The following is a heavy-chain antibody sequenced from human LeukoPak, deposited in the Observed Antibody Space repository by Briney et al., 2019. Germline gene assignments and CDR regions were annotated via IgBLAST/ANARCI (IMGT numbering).Heavy chain of an antibody. CDR2: IYHSGST. J-gene: IGHJ4*02. CDR3: ASDRRCSSTSCYYFDY. D-gene: IGHD2-2*01. Sequence: SGTLSLTCAVSGGSISSSNWWSWVRQPPGKGLEWIGEIYHSGSTNYNPSLKSRVTISVDKSKNQFSLKLSSVTAADTAVYYCASDRRCSSTSCYYFDYWGQGTLVTVSS. CDR1: GGSISSSNW. V-gene: IGHV4-4*02.